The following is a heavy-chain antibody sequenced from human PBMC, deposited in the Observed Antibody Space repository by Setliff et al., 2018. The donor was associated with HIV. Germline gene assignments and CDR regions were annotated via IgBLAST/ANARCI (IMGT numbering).Heavy chain of an antibody. V-gene: IGHV4-38-2*01. CDR2: IYHSGST. Sequence: SETLSLTCAVSSYSISSGYYWGWIRQPPGKGLEWIGNIYHSGSTYYNPSLKSRVTMSLDTSKTQFSLNLSSATAADTAVYYCARETYYYDNPQYYYYYMDVWGKGTTVTVSS. D-gene: IGHD3-22*01. CDR1: SYSISSGYY. CDR3: ARETYYYDNPQYYYYYMDV. J-gene: IGHJ6*03.